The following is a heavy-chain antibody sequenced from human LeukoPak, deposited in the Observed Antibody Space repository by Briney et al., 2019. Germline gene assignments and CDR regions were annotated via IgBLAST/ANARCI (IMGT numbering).Heavy chain of an antibody. CDR3: AKVYGGNFDY. Sequence: GGALRLSCATSGFTFSNSDMNWVRQAPGKGLEWVSSITTTSSYIYYADSVRGRFTISRDNAKNTLYLQMNSLRAEDTAVYYCAKVYGGNFDYWGQGTLVTVSS. V-gene: IGHV3-21*04. J-gene: IGHJ4*02. CDR2: ITTTSSYI. CDR1: GFTFSNSD. D-gene: IGHD4-23*01.